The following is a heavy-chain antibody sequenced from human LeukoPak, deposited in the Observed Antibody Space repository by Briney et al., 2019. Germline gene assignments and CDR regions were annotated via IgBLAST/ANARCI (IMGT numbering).Heavy chain of an antibody. D-gene: IGHD1-20*01. CDR1: GGSISSSSYF. CDR2: ISHSVST. CDR3: ARRITGTTSDSFDY. V-gene: IGHV4-39*01. Sequence: PSETLSLTCTVFGGSISSSSYFWGWIRQPAGKGLEWIGSISHSVSTYYDPSLKSRITISVDTSNNQFSLKVRSVTAADTAVYYCARRITGTTSDSFDYWGQGILVTVSS. J-gene: IGHJ4*02.